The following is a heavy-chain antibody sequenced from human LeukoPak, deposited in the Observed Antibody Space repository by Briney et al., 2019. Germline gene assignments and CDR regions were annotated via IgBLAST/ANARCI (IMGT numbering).Heavy chain of an antibody. J-gene: IGHJ3*02. Sequence: SVRVSCKASGGTFSSYAISWVRRAPGQGLEWMGGIIPIFGTANYAQKFQGRVTITADESTSTAYMELSSLRSEDTAVYYCARDRMGDTRSGPSDAFDIWGQGTMVTVSS. V-gene: IGHV1-69*13. CDR2: IIPIFGTA. D-gene: IGHD2-21*02. CDR3: ARDRMGDTRSGPSDAFDI. CDR1: GGTFSSYA.